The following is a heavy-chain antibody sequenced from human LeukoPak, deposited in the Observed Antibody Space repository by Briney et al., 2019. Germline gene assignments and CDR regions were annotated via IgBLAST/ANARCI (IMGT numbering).Heavy chain of an antibody. V-gene: IGHV3-20*04. CDR2: INWNGGST. D-gene: IGHD3-10*01. CDR3: ARSLPMSWGGTHFDY. CDR1: GFTFDDYG. Sequence: TGGSLRLSCAASGFTFDDYGMSWVRQAPGKGLEWVSGINWNGGSTGYADSVKGRFTISRDNAKNSLYLQMNSLRAEDTALYYCARSLPMSWGGTHFDYWGQGTLVTVPS. J-gene: IGHJ4*02.